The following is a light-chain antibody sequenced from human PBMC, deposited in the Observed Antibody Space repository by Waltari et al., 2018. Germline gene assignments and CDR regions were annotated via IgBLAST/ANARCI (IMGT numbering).Light chain of an antibody. CDR2: DVS. V-gene: IGLV2-14*03. Sequence: QSALTQPASVSGSPGQSITISCTGISSDVGGYNYVSWYQQYPGKAPKLMIYDVSIRPSGFSTRVSGSKSGTTSSLPISGLQAEDEADYYCSSYTSSSPYVFGTGTKVTVL. CDR1: SSDVGGYNY. CDR3: SSYTSSSPYV. J-gene: IGLJ1*01.